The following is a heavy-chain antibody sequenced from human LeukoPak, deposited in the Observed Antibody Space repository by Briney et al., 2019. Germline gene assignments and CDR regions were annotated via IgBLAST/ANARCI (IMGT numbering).Heavy chain of an antibody. Sequence: GGSLRLSCAASGFTFSSYAMNWVRQAPGKGLEWVSTITGSGGTTYYADSVKGRFTISRDNSKNTLYLQMNSLRAEDTAVYYCARGYSSSWYATWFDPWGQGTLVTVSS. V-gene: IGHV3-23*01. D-gene: IGHD6-13*01. CDR2: ITGSGGTT. CDR3: ARGYSSSWYATWFDP. CDR1: GFTFSSYA. J-gene: IGHJ5*02.